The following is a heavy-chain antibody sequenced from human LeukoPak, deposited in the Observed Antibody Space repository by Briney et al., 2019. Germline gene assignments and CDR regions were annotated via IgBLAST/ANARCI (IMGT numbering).Heavy chain of an antibody. J-gene: IGHJ6*02. CDR2: IYYSGST. D-gene: IGHD3-3*01. CDR1: GGSISSYY. V-gene: IGHV4-59*08. CDR3: ARHLGGTYYDFWSGYSSVRETTRYYYYGMDV. Sequence: SETLSLACTVSGGSISSYYWSWIRQPPGKGLEWIGYIYYSGSTNYNPSLKSRVTISVDTSKNQFSLKLSSVTAADTAVYYCARHLGGTYYDFWSGYSSVRETTRYYYYGMDVWGQGTTVTVSS.